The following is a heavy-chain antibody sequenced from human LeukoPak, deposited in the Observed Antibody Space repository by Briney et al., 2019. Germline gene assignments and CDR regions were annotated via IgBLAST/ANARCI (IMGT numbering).Heavy chain of an antibody. J-gene: IGHJ4*02. D-gene: IGHD3-22*01. CDR1: GFNFDRYT. V-gene: IGHV3-43*01. CDR3: ARAMYYYDSSGYNYFDY. Sequence: GGSLRLSCATSGFNFDRYTIHWVRQAPGKGLEWVSLAGWAGGTTFYSDSVRGRFTISRDNAKNSLYLQMNSLRDEDTAVYYCARAMYYYDSSGYNYFDYWGQGTLVTVSS. CDR2: AGWAGGTT.